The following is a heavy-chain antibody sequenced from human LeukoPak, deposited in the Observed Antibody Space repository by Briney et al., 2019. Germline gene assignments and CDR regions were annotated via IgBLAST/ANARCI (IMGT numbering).Heavy chain of an antibody. J-gene: IGHJ4*02. CDR3: ARGQYYDFWRGSPDFDY. CDR1: GFTFSDYY. V-gene: IGHV3-11*01. Sequence: GGSLRLSCAASGFTFSDYYMSWIRQAPGKGLEWVSYISSSGSTIYYADSVQGRFTISRDNAKNSLYLQMNSLRAEDTAVYYCARGQYYDFWRGSPDFDYWGQGTLVTVSS. D-gene: IGHD3-3*01. CDR2: ISSSGSTI.